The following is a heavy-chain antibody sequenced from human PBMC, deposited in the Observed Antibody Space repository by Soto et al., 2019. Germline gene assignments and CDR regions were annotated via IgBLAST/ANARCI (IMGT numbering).Heavy chain of an antibody. CDR2: IYYSGST. V-gene: IGHV4-59*01. CDR1: GGSISSYY. CDR3: ARGGGYCSGGSCYRGFDP. J-gene: IGHJ5*02. D-gene: IGHD2-15*01. Sequence: SETLSLTCTVSGGSISSYYWSWIRQPPGKGLEWIGYIYYSGSTNYNPSLKSRVTISVDTSKNQFSLKLSSVTAADTAVYYCARGGGYCSGGSCYRGFDPCGQGTLVTVSS.